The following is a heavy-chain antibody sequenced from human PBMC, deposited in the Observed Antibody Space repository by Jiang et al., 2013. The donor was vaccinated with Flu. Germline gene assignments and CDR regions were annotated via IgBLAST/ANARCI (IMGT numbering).Heavy chain of an antibody. CDR3: ARDTGSYDYDF. CDR2: VSYTGNT. Sequence: GPGLVKPSETLSLTCTVSGGSINSYYWNWIRQPPGKGLELIGYVSYTGNTNYNPSLKSRVAISLHTSKNQFSLKLTSVTAADTAVYYCARDTGSYDYDFWGQGILVTVSS. CDR1: GGSINSYY. V-gene: IGHV4-59*01. D-gene: IGHD1-26*01. J-gene: IGHJ4*02.